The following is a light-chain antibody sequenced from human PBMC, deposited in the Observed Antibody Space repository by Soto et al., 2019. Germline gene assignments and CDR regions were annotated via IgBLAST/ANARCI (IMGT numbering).Light chain of an antibody. Sequence: ESVWTQHPVTLSFSPGERATLSCRASQTVSSNLAWYQQKPGQAPRLLIYGASNRATGIPARFSGSGSGTDFTLTISGLEPEDFAIYYCQKRGNWPQFGQGTRLEI. V-gene: IGKV3-11*01. CDR1: QTVSSN. CDR2: GAS. J-gene: IGKJ5*01. CDR3: QKRGNWPQ.